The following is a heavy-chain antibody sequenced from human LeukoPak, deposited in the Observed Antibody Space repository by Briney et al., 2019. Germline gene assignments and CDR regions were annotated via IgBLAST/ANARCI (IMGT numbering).Heavy chain of an antibody. CDR1: GYTLTELS. Sequence: ASVKVSCKVSGYTLTELSMHWVRQAPGKGLEWMGGFDPEDGETIHAQKFQGRVTMTEDTSTDTAYMELSSLRSEDTAVYYCATEVWFGELLTFDYWGQGTLVTVSS. CDR3: ATEVWFGELLTFDY. CDR2: FDPEDGET. V-gene: IGHV1-24*01. D-gene: IGHD3-10*01. J-gene: IGHJ4*02.